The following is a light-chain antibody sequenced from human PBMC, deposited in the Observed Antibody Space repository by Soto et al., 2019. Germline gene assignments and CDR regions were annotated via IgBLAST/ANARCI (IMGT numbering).Light chain of an antibody. CDR2: KAS. V-gene: IGKV1-5*03. J-gene: IGKJ1*01. CDR1: QSISSW. CDR3: QQYDSFPRT. Sequence: DIQMTQSPSTLSASVGDRVTITCRASQSISSWLAGYQQKPGKAPKLLIYKASSLESGVPSRFSGGGSGTEFTLSISSLQPDDFATYYCQQYDSFPRTFGQGTKVEIK.